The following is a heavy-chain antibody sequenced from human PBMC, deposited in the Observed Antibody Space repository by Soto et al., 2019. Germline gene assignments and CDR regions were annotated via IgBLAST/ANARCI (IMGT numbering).Heavy chain of an antibody. Sequence: SETLSLTCALYGGSFDGYYWSWIRQSPGKVLEWIGEIHHSGSTKYNPSLKSRVSLSVDTSTKQFSLKMTSMTAADRGVYYCARDNPPRYCSSTSCYHWFDPWGQGTLVNVSS. D-gene: IGHD2-2*01. CDR2: IHHSGST. CDR3: ARDNPPRYCSSTSCYHWFDP. J-gene: IGHJ5*02. V-gene: IGHV4-34*01. CDR1: GGSFDGYY.